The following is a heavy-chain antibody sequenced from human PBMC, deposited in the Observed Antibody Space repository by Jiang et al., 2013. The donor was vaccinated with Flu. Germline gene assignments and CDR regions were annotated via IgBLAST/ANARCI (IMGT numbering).Heavy chain of an antibody. J-gene: IGHJ3*02. D-gene: IGHD3-22*01. CDR1: GGSFSGYY. V-gene: IGHV4-34*01. Sequence: LKPSETLSLTCAVYGGSFSGYYWSWIRQPPGKGLEWIGEINHSGSTNYNPSLKSRVTISVDTSKNQFSLKLSSVTAADTAVYYCARGGGLYYDSSGYYDAFDIWGQGTMVTVSS. CDR2: INHSGST. CDR3: ARGGGLYYDSSGYYDAFDI.